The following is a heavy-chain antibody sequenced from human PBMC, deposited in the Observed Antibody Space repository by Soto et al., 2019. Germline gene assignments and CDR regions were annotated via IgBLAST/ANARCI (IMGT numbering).Heavy chain of an antibody. D-gene: IGHD1-26*01. CDR2: ISGGDGST. CDR1: GFTFSSYA. CDR3: VKDLVRSYYGAINYGLDV. J-gene: IGHJ6*02. V-gene: IGHV3-23*01. Sequence: EVQLLESGGALVQPGGSLRLSCAASGFTFSSYAMTWVRQPPGKGLEWVSGISGGDGSTYYADSVKGRFAISRDDSTKTLSLQMNSLRGEDTAVYYCVKDLVRSYYGAINYGLDVWGQGTTVTVPS.